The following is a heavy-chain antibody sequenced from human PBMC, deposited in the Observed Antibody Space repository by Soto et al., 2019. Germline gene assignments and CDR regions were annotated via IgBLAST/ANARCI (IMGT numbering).Heavy chain of an antibody. J-gene: IGHJ6*02. V-gene: IGHV4-4*02. CDR1: GGSISSDNW. Sequence: LRETLSLTCDVSGGSISSDNWWSSVRQSPWKGLEWIGEIYHTGTTNYNPSLQSRVTIGIDKSKSQLSLRLSSVVIADTAVYYCARDKSYIHAKDVWGQGPSVTVS. CDR2: IYHTGTT. CDR3: ARDKSYIHAKDV.